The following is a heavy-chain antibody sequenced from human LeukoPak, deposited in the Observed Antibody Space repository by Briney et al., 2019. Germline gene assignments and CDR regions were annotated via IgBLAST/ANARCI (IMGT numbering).Heavy chain of an antibody. Sequence: QTGGSLRLSCAASGFTFSRYGMHGVRQAPGKGLEWVAVIWYVGGNKYYADSVKARFIISRDNSKTTPYLQMHSLSSEDKAMYYGARDEYYYARRGYFFYPTVYDAFDIWGQGTLVTVSS. J-gene: IGHJ3*02. CDR3: ARDEYYYARRGYFFYPTVYDAFDI. CDR2: IWYVGGNK. D-gene: IGHD3-22*01. CDR1: GFTFSRYG. V-gene: IGHV3-33*01.